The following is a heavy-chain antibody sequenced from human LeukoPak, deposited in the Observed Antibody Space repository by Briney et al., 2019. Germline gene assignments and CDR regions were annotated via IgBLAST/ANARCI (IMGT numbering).Heavy chain of an antibody. CDR1: GFSISDHY. J-gene: IGHJ4*02. CDR3: TRVRHGDYFDY. Sequence: GGSLRLSCAASGFSISDHYMDWVRQAPGKGLEWVGRVRNKPNGYTTDYGTSVKGIFTISRDDSKNSLYLQMNSLTSEDTAVYYCTRVRHGDYFDYWGQGTLVSVSS. D-gene: IGHD4-17*01. CDR2: VRNKPNGYTT. V-gene: IGHV3-72*01.